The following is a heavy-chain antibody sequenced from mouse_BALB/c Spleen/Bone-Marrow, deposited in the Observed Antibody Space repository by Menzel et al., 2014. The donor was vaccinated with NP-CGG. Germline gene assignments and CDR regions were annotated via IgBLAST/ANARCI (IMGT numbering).Heavy chain of an antibody. Sequence: VQLQQSGPELVKPGASVKMSCKASGYTFTDYYMDWVKQSHGESFEWIGRVNPYNGGTSYSQRFKGKATLTVDRSSSTAYMGLGSLTSEDSAVYYCARGIYYGNYFDYWGQGTTLTVSS. V-gene: IGHV1-19*01. CDR1: GYTFTDYY. CDR3: ARGIYYGNYFDY. D-gene: IGHD2-1*01. J-gene: IGHJ2*01. CDR2: VNPYNGGT.